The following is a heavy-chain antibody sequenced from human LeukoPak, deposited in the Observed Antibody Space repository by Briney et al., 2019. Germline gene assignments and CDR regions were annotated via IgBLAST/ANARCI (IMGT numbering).Heavy chain of an antibody. D-gene: IGHD3-22*01. CDR1: GFTFSTYA. V-gene: IGHV3-23*01. J-gene: IGHJ4*02. CDR2: IGANGHPT. Sequence: GGSLRLSCAASGFTFSTYAMTWVRQAPGRGLEWVSSIGANGHPTYYPDSVKGRFTISRDNSMDTLYLQMNTLRAEDTAVYYCALTTMIALGQQRWGQGTLVTVPS. CDR3: ALTTMIALGQQR.